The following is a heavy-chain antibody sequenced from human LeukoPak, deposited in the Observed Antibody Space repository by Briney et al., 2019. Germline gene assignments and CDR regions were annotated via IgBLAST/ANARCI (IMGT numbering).Heavy chain of an antibody. D-gene: IGHD2-2*02. CDR1: GGTFSSYA. V-gene: IGHV1-69*05. J-gene: IGHJ4*02. CDR2: IIPIFGTA. Sequence: ASVKVSCKASGGTFSSYAISWVRQAPGQGLEWMGGIIPIFGTANYAQKFQGRVTITTDESTSTAYMELSSLRSEDTAVYYCARDRGCSSTSCYNSVIGYWGQGTLVTVSS. CDR3: ARDRGCSSTSCYNSVIGY.